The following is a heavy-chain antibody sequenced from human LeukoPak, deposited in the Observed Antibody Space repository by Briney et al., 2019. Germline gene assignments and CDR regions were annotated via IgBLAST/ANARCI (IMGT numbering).Heavy chain of an antibody. Sequence: ASVKVSCKASGYTFTSYAIHWVRQAPGQGLEWMGWITPSGGTNYPQKFQGRVAITWDTSITAAYMDLSRLTSDDTAVYYCARDRYGDGFAHLDYWGQGALVTVSS. D-gene: IGHD5-24*01. CDR1: GYTFTSYA. CDR3: ARDRYGDGFAHLDY. J-gene: IGHJ4*02. CDR2: ITPSGGT. V-gene: IGHV1-2*02.